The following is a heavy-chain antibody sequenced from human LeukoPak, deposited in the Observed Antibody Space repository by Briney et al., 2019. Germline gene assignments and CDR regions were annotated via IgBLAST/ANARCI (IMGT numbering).Heavy chain of an antibody. V-gene: IGHV3-7*01. J-gene: IGHJ4*02. D-gene: IGHD3-22*01. CDR1: GFTFSSYW. CDR2: IKQDGSEK. CDR3: ARGPVVVITEELIDY. Sequence: GGSLRLSCAASGFTFSSYWMSWVRQAPGKGLEWVANIKQDGSEKYYVDSVKGRFTISRDNAKNSLYLQMNSLRAEDTAVYYCARGPVVVITEELIDYWGQGTLVTVSS.